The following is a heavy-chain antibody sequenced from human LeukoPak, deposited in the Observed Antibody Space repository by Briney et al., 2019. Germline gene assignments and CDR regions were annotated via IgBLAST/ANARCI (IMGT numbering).Heavy chain of an antibody. J-gene: IGHJ4*02. Sequence: PSETLSLTCAVSGGSISSGDFPWSWIRQPPGKALEWIGYIFHTGHTSYSPSLKSRVTISVDMSENQLSLRLTSVTAADTAVYYCARGFYGAGSHFDYWGQGTLVTVSP. CDR2: IFHTGHT. D-gene: IGHD3-10*01. CDR3: ARGFYGAGSHFDY. V-gene: IGHV4-30-2*01. CDR1: GGSISSGDFP.